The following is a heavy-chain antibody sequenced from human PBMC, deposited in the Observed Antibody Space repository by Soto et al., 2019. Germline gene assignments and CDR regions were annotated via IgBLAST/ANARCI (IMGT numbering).Heavy chain of an antibody. J-gene: IGHJ4*02. V-gene: IGHV1-69*04. CDR2: IIPILGIA. Sequence: SVKVSCKASGGTFSSYTISWVRQAPGQGLEWMGRIIPILGIANYAQKFQGRVTITADKSTSTAYMELSSLRAEDTAVYYCARDYYDSSGYPGIDYWGQGTLVTVSS. CDR3: ARDYYDSSGYPGIDY. D-gene: IGHD3-22*01. CDR1: GGTFSSYT.